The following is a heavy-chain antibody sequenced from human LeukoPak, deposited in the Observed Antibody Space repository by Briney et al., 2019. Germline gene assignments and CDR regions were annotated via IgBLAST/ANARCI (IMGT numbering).Heavy chain of an antibody. CDR3: ARTWIQLWLGIDY. D-gene: IGHD5-18*01. Sequence: ASVKVSCKASGYTFTGYYMHWVRQAPGQGLEWMGWINPNSGGTNYAQKFQGRVTMTRDTSISTAYMELSRLRSDDTAVYYCARTWIQLWLGIDYWGQGTLVTVSS. CDR1: GYTFTGYY. J-gene: IGHJ4*02. V-gene: IGHV1-2*02. CDR2: INPNSGGT.